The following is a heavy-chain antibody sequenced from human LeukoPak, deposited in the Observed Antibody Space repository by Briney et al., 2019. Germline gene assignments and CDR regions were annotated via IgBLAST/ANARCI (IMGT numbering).Heavy chain of an antibody. Sequence: GGSLRLSCAASGFTFSSYGMGWVRQAPGKGLEWVSAISGSGGSTYYADSVKGRFTISRDNSKNTLYLQMNSLRAEDTAVYYCARSRDGYKNDAFDIWGQGTMVTVSS. J-gene: IGHJ3*02. CDR3: ARSRDGYKNDAFDI. CDR2: ISGSGGST. V-gene: IGHV3-23*01. CDR1: GFTFSSYG. D-gene: IGHD5-24*01.